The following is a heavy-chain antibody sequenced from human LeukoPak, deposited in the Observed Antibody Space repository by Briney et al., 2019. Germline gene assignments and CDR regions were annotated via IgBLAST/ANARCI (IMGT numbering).Heavy chain of an antibody. D-gene: IGHD3-22*01. CDR1: GGSFSGYY. V-gene: IGHV4-34*01. CDR3: ARGLGSYDSSGYYYDWFDP. CDR2: SNHSGST. Sequence: PSETLSLTCAVYGGSFSGYYWSWIRQPPGKGLEWIGESNHSGSTNYNPSLKSRVTISVDTSKNQFSLKLSSVTAADPAVYYCARGLGSYDSSGYYYDWFDPWGQGTLVTVSS. J-gene: IGHJ5*02.